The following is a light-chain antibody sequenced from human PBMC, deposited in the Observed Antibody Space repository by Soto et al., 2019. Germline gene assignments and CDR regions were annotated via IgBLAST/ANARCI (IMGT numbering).Light chain of an antibody. V-gene: IGLV2-23*01. J-gene: IGLJ2*01. CDR2: EGS. Sequence: QSVLTQPASVSGSPGQSITISCTGTSSDVGSYNLVSWYQQHPGKAPKLMIYEGSKRPSGVSNRFSGSKSGNTASLTISGLQAEDEADYYCCSYAGSSTLVFGGGTVLTVL. CDR3: CSYAGSSTLV. CDR1: SSDVGSYNL.